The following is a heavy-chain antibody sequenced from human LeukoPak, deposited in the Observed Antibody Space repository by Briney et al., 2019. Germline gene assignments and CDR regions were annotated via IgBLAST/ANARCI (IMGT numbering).Heavy chain of an antibody. Sequence: SETLSLTCTVSGDPIVSYFWSWIRQPAGKGLEWIGRIYSTGTTDYNPTLKTRVTMSVDTSRNQFSLKLSSVTAADTAVYYCARDQYYYGSGSHSNWFDPWGQGTLVTVSS. D-gene: IGHD3-10*01. V-gene: IGHV4-4*07. CDR1: GDPIVSYF. CDR2: IYSTGTT. J-gene: IGHJ5*02. CDR3: ARDQYYYGSGSHSNWFDP.